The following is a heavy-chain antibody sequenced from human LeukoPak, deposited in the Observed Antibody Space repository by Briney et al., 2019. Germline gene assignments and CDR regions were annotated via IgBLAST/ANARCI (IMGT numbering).Heavy chain of an antibody. CDR3: ARRERLGYSYGRGTLDI. CDR1: GILVSSNY. J-gene: IGHJ3*02. D-gene: IGHD5-18*01. Sequence: GGSLRLSCVASGILVSSNYMSWVRQAPGKGLEWVSFIDSTGSTYYADSVKGRFTISRDNSRNTLYLQMNSLRVEDTAVYYCARRERLGYSYGRGTLDIWGQGTMITVSS. V-gene: IGHV3-66*01. CDR2: IDSTGST.